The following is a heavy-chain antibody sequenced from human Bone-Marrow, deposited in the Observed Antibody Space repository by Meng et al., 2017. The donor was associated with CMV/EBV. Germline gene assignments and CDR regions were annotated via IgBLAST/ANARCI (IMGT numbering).Heavy chain of an antibody. V-gene: IGHV4-59*12. CDR2: IYYSGST. CDR3: VRGVGFCSSSNCYWDQTQYYYYGMDV. J-gene: IGHJ6*02. D-gene: IGHD2-2*01. CDR1: GDSISLYY. Sequence: SETLSLTCTVSGDSISLYYWSWIRQPPGKGLEWIGYIYYSGSTNYNPSLKSRVTISVDTSRNQFSLELTSVTAADTAVYYCVRGVGFCSSSNCYWDQTQYYYYGMDVWGQGTTVTVSS.